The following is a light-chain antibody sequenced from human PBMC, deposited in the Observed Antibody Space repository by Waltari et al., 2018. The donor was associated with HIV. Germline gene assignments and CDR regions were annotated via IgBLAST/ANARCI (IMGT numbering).Light chain of an antibody. CDR3: QAWDSSVV. CDR1: KLGAKY. V-gene: IGLV3-1*01. J-gene: IGLJ2*01. Sequence: SYELTQPPSVSVSPGQTASITCSGDKLGAKYACWYQQKPGQSPGLVIYQDSKRPSGIPERFSGSNSGNTATLTISGTQAMDEADYYCQAWDSSVVFGGGTKLTVL. CDR2: QDS.